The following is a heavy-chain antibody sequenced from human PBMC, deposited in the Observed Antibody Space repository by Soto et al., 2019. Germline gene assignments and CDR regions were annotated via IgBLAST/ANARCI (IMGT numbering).Heavy chain of an antibody. J-gene: IGHJ4*02. CDR1: GFTFSSYA. CDR3: ARKGDVAAFAY. CDR2: ISYDGSNK. D-gene: IGHD2-15*01. Sequence: QVQLVESGGGVVQPGRSLRLSCAASGFTFSSYAMHWVRQAPGKGLEWVAVISYDGSNKYYADSVKGRFTISRDNSKNALYLQMNSLRAEDTAVYYCARKGDVAAFAYWGQGTLVTVSS. V-gene: IGHV3-30-3*01.